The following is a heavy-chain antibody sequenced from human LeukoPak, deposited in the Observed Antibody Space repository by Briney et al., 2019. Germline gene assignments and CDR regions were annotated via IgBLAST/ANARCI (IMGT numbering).Heavy chain of an antibody. Sequence: GASVKVSCEASGYTFTAYYIHWVRQAPGQGLEWMGWINPSSGGTKYARKFQGRVTMTRDTSITTAYMELSRLRSDDTAVYYCARADYCDSTTCYRFDPWGQGTLVTVSS. J-gene: IGHJ5*02. V-gene: IGHV1-2*02. D-gene: IGHD2-2*02. CDR2: INPSSGGT. CDR1: GYTFTAYY. CDR3: ARADYCDSTTCYRFDP.